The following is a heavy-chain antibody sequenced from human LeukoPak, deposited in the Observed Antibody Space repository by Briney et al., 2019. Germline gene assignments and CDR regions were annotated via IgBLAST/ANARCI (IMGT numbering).Heavy chain of an antibody. D-gene: IGHD3-16*01. CDR2: ISSRGSTI. Sequence: GGSLRLSCAASGFSLSSYEMNWVRHAPGKGLEWVSHISSRGSTIYYADSVKGRFTISRDNAKNSLYLQMNSLRAEDTAVYYCARVGWVLRYAFDIWGQGTMVTVSS. CDR3: ARVGWVLRYAFDI. V-gene: IGHV3-48*03. J-gene: IGHJ3*02. CDR1: GFSLSSYE.